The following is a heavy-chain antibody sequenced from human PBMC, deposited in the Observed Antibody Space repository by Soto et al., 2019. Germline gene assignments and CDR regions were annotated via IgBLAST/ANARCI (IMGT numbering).Heavy chain of an antibody. CDR3: ARDRRVAVAGAFDI. CDR2: IYYSGST. Sequence: QVQLQESGPGLVKPSETLSLTCTVSGGSISSYYWSWIRQPPGKGLEWIGYIYYSGSTNYNPSLKSRVTISVDTSKNQFSLKLSSVTAADTAVYYCARDRRVAVAGAFDIWGQGTMVTVSS. J-gene: IGHJ3*02. D-gene: IGHD6-19*01. CDR1: GGSISSYY. V-gene: IGHV4-59*01.